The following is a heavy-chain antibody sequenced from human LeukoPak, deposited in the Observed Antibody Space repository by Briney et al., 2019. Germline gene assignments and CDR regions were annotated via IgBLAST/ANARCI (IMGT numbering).Heavy chain of an antibody. CDR1: GGSISSYY. J-gene: IGHJ5*02. D-gene: IGHD5-18*01. V-gene: IGHV4-4*07. CDR2: IYTSGST. CDR3: ARGTHGDTSLVTDWFDP. Sequence: TPSETLSLTCTVSGGSISSYYWSWIRQPAGKGLEWIGRIYTSGSTNYNPSLKSRVTMSVDTSKNQFSLKLSSVTAADTAVYFCARGTHGDTSLVTDWFDPWGQGTLVTVSS.